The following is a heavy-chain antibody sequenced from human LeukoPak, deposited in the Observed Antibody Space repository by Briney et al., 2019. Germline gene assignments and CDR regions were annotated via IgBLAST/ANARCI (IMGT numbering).Heavy chain of an antibody. CDR1: GGSFSGYY. D-gene: IGHD6-13*01. CDR2: INHSGST. CDR3: ASRTPGYSSSKTFDY. Sequence: SETLSLTCAVYGGSFSGYYWSWIRQPPGKGLEWIGEINHSGSTNYNPSLKSRVTISVDTSKNQFSLKLSSVTAADTAVYYCASRTPGYSSSKTFDYWGQGTLVTVSS. V-gene: IGHV4-34*01. J-gene: IGHJ4*02.